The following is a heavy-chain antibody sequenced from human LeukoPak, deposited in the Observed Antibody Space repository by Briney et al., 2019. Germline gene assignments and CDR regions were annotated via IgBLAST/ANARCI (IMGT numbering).Heavy chain of an antibody. CDR3: ASADRDYNWFDT. D-gene: IGHD2-21*02. Sequence: SQTLSLTCAISGDSVSSNSAAWNWIRQSPSRGLEWLGRTYYRSKWYNDYAVSVKSRITINPVTSKHQFSLHLNSVTPEDTAVYYCASADRDYNWFDTWGQGTLVTVSS. CDR2: TYYRSKWYN. CDR1: GDSVSSNSAA. V-gene: IGHV6-1*01. J-gene: IGHJ5*02.